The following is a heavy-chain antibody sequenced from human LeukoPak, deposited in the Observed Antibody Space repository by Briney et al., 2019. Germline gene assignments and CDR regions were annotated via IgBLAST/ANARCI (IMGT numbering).Heavy chain of an antibody. CDR2: ICGSGGAT. Sequence: GGSLRLSCAASGGSFSSYAMSWVRQAPGKGLEWVSGICGSGGATYSAASVKGRFTISRDNSQNTLYLQMNSLRAEDTAVYYCARALVGATYYYGMDVWGQGTTVTVSS. CDR1: GGSFSSYA. V-gene: IGHV3-23*01. D-gene: IGHD1-26*01. J-gene: IGHJ6*02. CDR3: ARALVGATYYYGMDV.